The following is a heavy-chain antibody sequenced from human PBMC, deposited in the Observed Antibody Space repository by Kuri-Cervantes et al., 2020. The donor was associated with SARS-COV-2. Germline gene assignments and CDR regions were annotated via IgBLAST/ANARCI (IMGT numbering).Heavy chain of an antibody. V-gene: IGHV1-2*02. CDR3: ARADPPLAYCGGDCRLFDY. CDR2: INPNSGGT. J-gene: IGHJ4*02. CDR1: GYTFTGYY. Sequence: SVKVSCKASGYTFTGYYMHWVRQAPGQGLEWMGWINPNSGGTNYAQKFQGRVTMTRDTSISTAYMELSRLRSDDTAVYYRARADPPLAYCGGDCRLFDYWGQGTLVTVSS. D-gene: IGHD2-21*02.